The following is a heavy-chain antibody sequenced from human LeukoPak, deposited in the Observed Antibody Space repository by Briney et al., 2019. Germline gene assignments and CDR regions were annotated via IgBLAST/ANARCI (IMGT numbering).Heavy chain of an antibody. D-gene: IGHD6-13*01. J-gene: IGHJ4*02. CDR3: AKAWYSSSWYEGNFDY. V-gene: IGHV3-30*04. Sequence: GGSLRLSCAASGFTFSGSAMHWVRQAPGKGLEWVAVISYDGSNKYYADSVKGRFTISRDNSKNTLYLQMNSLRAEDTAVYYCAKAWYSSSWYEGNFDYWGQGTLVTVSS. CDR1: GFTFSGSA. CDR2: ISYDGSNK.